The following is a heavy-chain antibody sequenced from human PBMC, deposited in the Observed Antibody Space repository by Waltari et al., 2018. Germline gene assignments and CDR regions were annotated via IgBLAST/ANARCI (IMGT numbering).Heavy chain of an antibody. CDR2: INPNSGGT. CDR1: GYTFTGYS. V-gene: IGHV1-2*06. CDR3: ARVRLGVGATFDY. D-gene: IGHD1-26*01. Sequence: QVQLVQSGAEVKKPGASVKVSCQASGYTFTGYSMHWVRRAPGQGLGWMGRINPNSGGTNYAQKFQGRVTMTRDTSISTAYMELSRLRSDDTAVYYCARVRLGVGATFDYWGQGTLVTVSS. J-gene: IGHJ4*02.